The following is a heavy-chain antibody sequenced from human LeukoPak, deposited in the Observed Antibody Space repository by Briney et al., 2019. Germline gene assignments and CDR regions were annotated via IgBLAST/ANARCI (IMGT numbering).Heavy chain of an antibody. CDR1: GFTFSSYS. CDR3: AKGVAVAGTGYFDY. V-gene: IGHV3-21*01. CDR2: ISSSSSYI. D-gene: IGHD6-19*01. J-gene: IGHJ4*02. Sequence: PGGSLRLSCAASGFTFSSYSMNWVRQAPGKGLEWVSSISSSSSYIYYADSVKGRFTISRDNAKNSLYLQMNSLRAEGTAVYYCAKGVAVAGTGYFDYWGQGTLVTVSS.